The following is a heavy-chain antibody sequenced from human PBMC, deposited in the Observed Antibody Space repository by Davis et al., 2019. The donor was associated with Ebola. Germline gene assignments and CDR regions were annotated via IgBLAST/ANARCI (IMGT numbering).Heavy chain of an antibody. D-gene: IGHD6-19*01. Sequence: GESLKISCAASGFTFSSYAMSWVRQAPGKGLEWVSSISSSGSTIYYADSVKGRFTISRDNAKNSLYLQMNSLRAEDTAVYYCARGLQQWLVAPLDYWGLGTLVTVSS. J-gene: IGHJ4*02. CDR3: ARGLQQWLVAPLDY. V-gene: IGHV3-11*01. CDR1: GFTFSSYA. CDR2: ISSSGSTI.